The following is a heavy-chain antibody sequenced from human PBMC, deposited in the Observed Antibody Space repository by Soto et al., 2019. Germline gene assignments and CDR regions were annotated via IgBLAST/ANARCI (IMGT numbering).Heavy chain of an antibody. V-gene: IGHV1-18*01. CDR2: ISTYNSYT. D-gene: IGHD2-2*01. Sequence: QVQLVQSGAELRKPGASVKVSCKTSGYPFRNYGISWVRQAPGQGLEWMGWISTYNSYTHSAKKFQGRVIMTIESSTSSAFLELTNLRTDDTAFYYCAQNITSRIDSWGQGTLVTVSS. J-gene: IGHJ5*01. CDR3: AQNITSRIDS. CDR1: GYPFRNYG.